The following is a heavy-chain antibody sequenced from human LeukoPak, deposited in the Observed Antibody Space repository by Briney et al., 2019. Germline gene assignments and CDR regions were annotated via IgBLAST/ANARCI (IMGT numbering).Heavy chain of an antibody. Sequence: GRSLRLSCAASGFTFDGYAMHWVRQAPGKGLEWVSGISWNSGSIGYADSVKGRFTISRDNAKNSLYLQMNSLRAEDTALYYCAKGAGYYYDSSGYYDPYYFDYWGQGTLVTVSS. D-gene: IGHD3-22*01. J-gene: IGHJ4*02. V-gene: IGHV3-9*01. CDR1: GFTFDGYA. CDR2: ISWNSGSI. CDR3: AKGAGYYYDSSGYYDPYYFDY.